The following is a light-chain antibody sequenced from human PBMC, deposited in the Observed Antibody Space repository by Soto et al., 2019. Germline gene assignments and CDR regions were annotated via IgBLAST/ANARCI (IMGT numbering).Light chain of an antibody. CDR3: SSYTNNNILI. Sequence: QSVLTQPASVSGSPGQSITISCTGTSRDVGGYKYVSWYQQHVGKAPKVILYDVSNRPSGVSNRFSGSKSGNTASLTISGLQAEDEADYYCSSYTNNNILIFGGGTQVTVL. J-gene: IGLJ2*01. CDR1: SRDVGGYKY. V-gene: IGLV2-14*03. CDR2: DVS.